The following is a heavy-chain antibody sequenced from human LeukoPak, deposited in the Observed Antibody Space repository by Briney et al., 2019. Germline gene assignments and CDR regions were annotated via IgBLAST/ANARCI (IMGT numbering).Heavy chain of an antibody. CDR3: ARGTGPYYYYYAMDV. CDR1: GFTFSNYG. V-gene: IGHV3-30*03. CDR2: VSHDGSTK. Sequence: GGSLRLSCAASGFTFSNYGMHWVRQAPGKGLEWVAVVSHDGSTKFYADSVKGRFTISRDNAKNSLYLHMNSLRDEDTAVYYCARGTGPYYYYYAMDVWGQGTTVTVSS. J-gene: IGHJ6*02.